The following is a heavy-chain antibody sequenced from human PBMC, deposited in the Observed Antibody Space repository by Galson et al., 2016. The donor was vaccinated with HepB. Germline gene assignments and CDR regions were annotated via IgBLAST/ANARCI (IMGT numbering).Heavy chain of an antibody. CDR1: GFNVRSNY. Sequence: SLRLSCVGSGFNVRSNYMNWVRQAPGKGLEWVSVIYSGGATSYADSVKGRFIMSRDTSNNTVFLQMNSLRTEDTAVYYCAKNLDSGWHFPFDYWGQGILVTVSS. J-gene: IGHJ4*02. V-gene: IGHV3-53*01. D-gene: IGHD3-22*01. CDR3: AKNLDSGWHFPFDY. CDR2: IYSGGAT.